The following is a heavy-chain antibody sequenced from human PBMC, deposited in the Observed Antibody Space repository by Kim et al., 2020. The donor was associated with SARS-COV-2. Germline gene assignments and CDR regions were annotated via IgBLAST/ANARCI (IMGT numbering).Heavy chain of an antibody. Sequence: ASVKVSCKASGYTFSNYYMHWVRQAPGQGLEWLGIITPSGGKTRYAQKFQGRVTMTRDTSTSTVYLELSSLRSEDTAVYYCAREYCSSTSGCYDYYYYYGMDVWGQGTAVTVSS. D-gene: IGHD2-2*01. CDR2: ITPSGGKT. V-gene: IGHV1-46*01. CDR1: GYTFSNYY. CDR3: AREYCSSTSGCYDYYYYYGMDV. J-gene: IGHJ6*02.